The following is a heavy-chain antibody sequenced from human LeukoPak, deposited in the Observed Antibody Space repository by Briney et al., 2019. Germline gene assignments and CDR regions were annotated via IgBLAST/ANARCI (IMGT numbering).Heavy chain of an antibody. CDR3: AKHSSLDY. CDR2: IKSDGSEK. D-gene: IGHD6-19*01. CDR1: GFTFSNYW. J-gene: IGHJ4*02. V-gene: IGHV3-7*05. Sequence: GGSLRLSCAASGFTFSNYWMSWVRQAPGKGLEWVANIKSDGSEKYYADTVKGRFTISRDNAKNSLYLQVNSLRAEDTAVYYCAKHSSLDYWGQGTLVTVSS.